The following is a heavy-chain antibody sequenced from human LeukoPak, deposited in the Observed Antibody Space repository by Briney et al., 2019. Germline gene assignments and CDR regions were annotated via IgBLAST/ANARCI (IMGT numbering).Heavy chain of an antibody. CDR2: IIPIFGTA. J-gene: IGHJ4*02. Sequence: SVKVSCKASGGTFSSYAISWVRQAPGQGLEWMGGIIPIFGTANYAQKFQGRVTITTDESTSTAYVELSSLRSADTAVYYCAREYCSGGSCYRSGTHFDYLGQGTLVTVSS. CDR3: AREYCSGGSCYRSGTHFDY. D-gene: IGHD2-15*01. V-gene: IGHV1-69*05. CDR1: GGTFSSYA.